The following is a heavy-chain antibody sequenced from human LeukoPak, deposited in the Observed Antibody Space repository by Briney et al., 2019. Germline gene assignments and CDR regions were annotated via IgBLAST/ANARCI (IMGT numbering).Heavy chain of an antibody. J-gene: IGHJ4*02. CDR1: GFSFSNYA. D-gene: IGHD3-16*01. CDR3: AKGLKEGRPGGLNYFDN. CDR2: ISDSGFNT. V-gene: IGHV3-23*01. Sequence: GGSLRLSCAASGFSFSNYAMSWVRQAPGKGLEWVSIISDSGFNTYYTDSVRGRFTASRDNPKNTLYLQMNSLRAEDTALYYCAKGLKEGRPGGLNYFDNWGQGTLVTVSS.